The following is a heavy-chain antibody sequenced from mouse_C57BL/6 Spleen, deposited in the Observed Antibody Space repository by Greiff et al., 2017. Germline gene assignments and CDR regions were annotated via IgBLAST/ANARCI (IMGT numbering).Heavy chain of an antibody. CDR1: GYTFTSYW. CDR3: ARSYYGSYAMDY. CDR2: IHPNSGST. V-gene: IGHV1-64*01. Sequence: VQLQQPGAELVKPGASVKLSCKASGYTFTSYWMHWVKQRPGQGLEWIGMIHPNSGSTNYNEKFKSKATLTVDKSSSTAYMQLSSLTSEDSAVYYCARSYYGSYAMDYWGQGTSVTVSS. J-gene: IGHJ4*01. D-gene: IGHD1-1*01.